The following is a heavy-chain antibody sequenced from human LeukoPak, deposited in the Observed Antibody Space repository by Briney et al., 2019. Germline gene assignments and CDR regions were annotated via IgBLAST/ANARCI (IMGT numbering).Heavy chain of an antibody. CDR3: ARALGYCSSTSCYSYYYYYGMDV. CDR1: GGTFSSYA. J-gene: IGHJ6*04. D-gene: IGHD2-2*01. CDR2: IIPIFGTA. Sequence: SVKVSCKASGGTFSSYAISWVRQAPGQGLEWMGGIIPIFGTANYAQKSQGRVTITADESTSTAYMELSSLRSEDTAVYYCARALGYCSSTSCYSYYYYYGMDVWGKGTTVTVSS. V-gene: IGHV1-69*13.